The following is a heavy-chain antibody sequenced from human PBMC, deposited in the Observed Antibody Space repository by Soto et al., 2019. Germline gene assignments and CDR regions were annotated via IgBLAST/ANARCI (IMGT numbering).Heavy chain of an antibody. CDR1: GGSISSSSYY. Sequence: PSETLSLTCTVSGGSISSSSYYWGWIRQPPGKGLEWIGSIYYSGSTYYNPSLKSRVTISVDTSKNQFSLKLSSVTAADTAVYYCARHLIGAIAVAGTVDYYYGMDVWGQGTTVTVSS. CDR3: ARHLIGAIAVAGTVDYYYGMDV. V-gene: IGHV4-39*01. D-gene: IGHD6-19*01. J-gene: IGHJ6*02. CDR2: IYYSGST.